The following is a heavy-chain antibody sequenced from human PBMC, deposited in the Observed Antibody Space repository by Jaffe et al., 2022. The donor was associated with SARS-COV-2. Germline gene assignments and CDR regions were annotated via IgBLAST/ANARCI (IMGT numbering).Heavy chain of an antibody. CDR1: GFTFSSYA. CDR2: ISGSGDST. V-gene: IGHV3-23*01. J-gene: IGHJ4*02. CDR3: ARSRGYSSGFFDY. D-gene: IGHD6-19*01. Sequence: EVQLLESGGGLVQPGGSLRLSCAASGFTFSSYAMGWVRLAPGKGLEWVSAISGSGDSTYHTDSVKGRFTISRDNSKNTLSLQMNSLRAEDTADYYCARSRGYSSGFFDYWGQGTLVTVSS.